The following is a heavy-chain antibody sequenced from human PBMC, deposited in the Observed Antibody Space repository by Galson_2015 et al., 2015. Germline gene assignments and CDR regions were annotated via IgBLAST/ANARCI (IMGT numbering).Heavy chain of an antibody. J-gene: IGHJ4*02. Sequence: SLRLSCAASGFTFDDYAMHWVRQAPGKGLEWVAVISYDGSNKYYADSVKGRFTISRDNSKNTLYLQMNGLRAEDTAVYYCARGADFWSGYYTGGAFDYWGQGTLVTVSS. CDR1: GFTFDDYA. D-gene: IGHD3-3*01. CDR3: ARGADFWSGYYTGGAFDY. V-gene: IGHV3-30-3*01. CDR2: ISYDGSNK.